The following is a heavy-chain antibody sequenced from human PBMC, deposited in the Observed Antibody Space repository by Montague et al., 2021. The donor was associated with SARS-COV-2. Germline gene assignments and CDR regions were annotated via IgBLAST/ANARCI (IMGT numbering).Heavy chain of an antibody. J-gene: IGHJ6*02. V-gene: IGHV3-20*04. CDR3: ARYYGGSFYGLDV. D-gene: IGHD3-3*01. CDR2: INWSADKT. CDR1: GFKFDDSG. Sequence: SLRLSCAASGFKFDDSGMTWARQAPGKGLEWVCDINWSADKTTYADSVKGRFTISRDNAKNSLFLQMNSLRAEDTALYYCARYYGGSFYGLDVWGQGTTVIVSS.